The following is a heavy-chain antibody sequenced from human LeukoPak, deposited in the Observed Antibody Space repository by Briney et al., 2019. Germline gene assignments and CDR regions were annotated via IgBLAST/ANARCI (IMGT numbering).Heavy chain of an antibody. Sequence: SETLSLTCTVSGGSISSYYWSWIRQPAGKGLEWIGRIYTSGSTNYNPSLKSRVTMSVDTSKNQFSLRLSSVTAADTAVYYCARGTSIFGPNCFDPWGQGTLVTVSS. D-gene: IGHD3-3*01. CDR1: GGSISSYY. V-gene: IGHV4-4*07. J-gene: IGHJ5*02. CDR3: ARGTSIFGPNCFDP. CDR2: IYTSGST.